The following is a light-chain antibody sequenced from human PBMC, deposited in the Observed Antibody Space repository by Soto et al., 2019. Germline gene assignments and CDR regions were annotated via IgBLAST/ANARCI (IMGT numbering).Light chain of an antibody. V-gene: IGKV3-20*01. Sequence: EIVLTQSPGTLSLSPGDRATRSCEASQSVTSNYLAWYQQTPGQTPRLLIYAASSRATGIPDRFSGSGSGTDFSLTISRLEAEDFAVYYCQQHGSSPRTFGQGTKVDIK. CDR3: QQHGSSPRT. J-gene: IGKJ1*01. CDR2: AAS. CDR1: QSVTSNY.